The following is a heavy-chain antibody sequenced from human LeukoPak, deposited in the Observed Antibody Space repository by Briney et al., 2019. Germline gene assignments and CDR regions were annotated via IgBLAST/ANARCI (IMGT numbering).Heavy chain of an antibody. Sequence: SGTLSLTCTVSGGSISSYYWSWIRQPPGRGLEWIGYIYYSGSTNYNPSLKSRVTISVDTSKNQFSLKLSSVTAADTAVYYCARDALVRGAYYYMDVWGKGTTVTVSS. CDR2: IYYSGST. J-gene: IGHJ6*03. CDR1: GGSISSYY. V-gene: IGHV4-59*01. D-gene: IGHD3-10*01. CDR3: ARDALVRGAYYYMDV.